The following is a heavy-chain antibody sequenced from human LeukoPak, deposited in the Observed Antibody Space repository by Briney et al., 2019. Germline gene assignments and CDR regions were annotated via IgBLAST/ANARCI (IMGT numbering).Heavy chain of an antibody. CDR2: VSYDGSNK. D-gene: IGHD3-22*01. Sequence: PGGSLRLSCAASGFTFSSYGMHWVRQAPGKGLEWVAVVSYDGSNKYYADSVKGRFTISRDNSKNTLYLQMNSLRAEDTAVYYGVSSGYYYWGQGTLVTVSS. J-gene: IGHJ4*02. V-gene: IGHV3-30*19. CDR3: VSSGYYY. CDR1: GFTFSSYG.